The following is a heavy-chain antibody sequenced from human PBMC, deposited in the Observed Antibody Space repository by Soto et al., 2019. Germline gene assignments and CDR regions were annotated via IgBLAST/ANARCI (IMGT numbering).Heavy chain of an antibody. J-gene: IGHJ5*02. D-gene: IGHD3-22*01. Sequence: QVQLQESGPGLVKPSQTLSLTCTVSVASISSGGYYWSWIRQHPGEGLEWIGYIYYSGSTSYNPSLKSRVTISVDTSKNQFCLKLSSVTDADTAVYYCARESKYDTSGYPPWFAPWGQGTLVTVSS. CDR2: IYYSGST. CDR3: ARESKYDTSGYPPWFAP. V-gene: IGHV4-31*03. CDR1: VASISSGGYY.